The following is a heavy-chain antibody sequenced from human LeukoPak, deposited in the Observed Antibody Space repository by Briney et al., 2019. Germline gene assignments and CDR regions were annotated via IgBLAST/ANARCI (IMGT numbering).Heavy chain of an antibody. CDR3: ARPHSSGWGTFDY. D-gene: IGHD6-19*01. Sequence: SETLSLTCTVSGYSISSGYYWGWIRQPPGKGLEWIGSIYHSGSTYYNPSLKSRVTISVDTSKNQFSLKLNFVTAADTAVYYCARPHSSGWGTFDYWGQGTLVTVSS. J-gene: IGHJ4*02. V-gene: IGHV4-38-2*02. CDR2: IYHSGST. CDR1: GYSISSGYY.